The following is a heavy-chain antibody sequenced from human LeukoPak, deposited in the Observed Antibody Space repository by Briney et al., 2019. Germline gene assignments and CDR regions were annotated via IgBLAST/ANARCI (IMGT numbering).Heavy chain of an antibody. Sequence: SETLSLTCTVSGGSISSYYWSWIRQPAGKGLEWIGRIYTSGSTNYNPSLEGRVTMSADTTKNQFSLKLRSVTAADTAVYYCARGPVVPAATGNWFDPWGQGTLVTVSS. CDR1: GGSISSYY. D-gene: IGHD2-2*01. V-gene: IGHV4-4*07. CDR2: IYTSGST. CDR3: ARGPVVPAATGNWFDP. J-gene: IGHJ5*02.